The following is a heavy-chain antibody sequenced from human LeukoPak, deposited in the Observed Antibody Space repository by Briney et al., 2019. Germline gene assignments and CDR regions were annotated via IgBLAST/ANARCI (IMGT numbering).Heavy chain of an antibody. V-gene: IGHV3-15*07. CDR2: IRRNSDGGTI. CDR3: ATDFYDTT. J-gene: IGHJ5*02. D-gene: IGHD3-22*01. CDR1: GFTFSDAW. Sequence: GGSLRLSCATSGFTFSDAWMNWVRQAPGKGLEWVGRIRRNSDGGTIDYAAPVKGKFALSRDDSKNTLYLHMSSLQTEDTAVYYCATDFYDTTWGQGTLVTVSS.